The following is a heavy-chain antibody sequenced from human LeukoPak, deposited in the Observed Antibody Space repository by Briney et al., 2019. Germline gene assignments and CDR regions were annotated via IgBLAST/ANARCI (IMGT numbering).Heavy chain of an antibody. D-gene: IGHD3-3*01. CDR1: GFTFSSYA. V-gene: IGHV3-23*01. Sequence: GGSLRLSCAASGFTFSSYAMSWVRPAPGKGLEWVSAISGSGGSTYYADSVKGRFNISRDNSKNTLYLQMNSLRAEDTAVYYCANGPQDFWSGYYTDIYWGQGTLVTVSS. J-gene: IGHJ4*02. CDR3: ANGPQDFWSGYYTDIY. CDR2: ISGSGGST.